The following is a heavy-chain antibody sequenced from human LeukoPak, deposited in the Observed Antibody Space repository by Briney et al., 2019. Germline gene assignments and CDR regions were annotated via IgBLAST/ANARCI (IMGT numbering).Heavy chain of an antibody. CDR3: ASAQGKRYCSGGSCYWDFDY. J-gene: IGHJ4*02. CDR1: GGTFSSYA. D-gene: IGHD2-15*01. V-gene: IGHV1-69*05. Sequence: SVKVSCKASGGTFSSYAISWARQAPGQGLEWMGGIIPIFGTANYAQKFQGRVTITTDESTSTAYMELSSLRSEDTAVYYCASAQGKRYCSGGSCYWDFDYWGQGTLVTVSS. CDR2: IIPIFGTA.